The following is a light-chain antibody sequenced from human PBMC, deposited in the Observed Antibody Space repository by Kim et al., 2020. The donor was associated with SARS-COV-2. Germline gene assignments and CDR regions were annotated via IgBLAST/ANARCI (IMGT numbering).Light chain of an antibody. V-gene: IGKV1-39*01. J-gene: IGKJ4*01. CDR3: QQIYDPPLT. Sequence: DIQMTQSPSSVSASVGDSITITCRASQKIGGFLNWYQQKPGKAPNLLIFTASTLQGGVPLRFSGSGSGADFTLTISSLQPEDSATYYCQQIYDPPLTFGGGTKVDIK. CDR2: TAS. CDR1: QKIGGF.